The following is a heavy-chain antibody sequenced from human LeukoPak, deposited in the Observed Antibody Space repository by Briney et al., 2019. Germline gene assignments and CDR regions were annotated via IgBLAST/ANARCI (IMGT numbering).Heavy chain of an antibody. V-gene: IGHV4-34*01. CDR1: GGSFSGYY. J-gene: IGHJ4*02. CDR2: INHSGST. CDR3: ARVDSGYDYRYYFDY. Sequence: SETLSLTCAVYGGSFSGYYWSWLRQPPGKGLEWIGEINHSGSTNYNPSLKSRVTISVDTSKNQFSLKLSSVTAADTAVYYCARVDSGYDYRYYFDYWGQGTLVTVSS. D-gene: IGHD5-12*01.